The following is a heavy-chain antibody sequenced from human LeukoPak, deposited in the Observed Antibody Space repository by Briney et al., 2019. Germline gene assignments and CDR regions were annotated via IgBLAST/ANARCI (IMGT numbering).Heavy chain of an antibody. CDR1: GFTFSTSA. D-gene: IGHD2-15*01. V-gene: IGHV3-23*01. CDR2: ISGSGDST. CDR3: AKSTRSGGSCYDY. Sequence: GGSLRLSCAASGFTFSTSAMSWVRQAPGKGLEWVSGISGSGDSTYYVDSVKGRFTISRDNSKNTLYLQMNSLRAEDTAVYYCAKSTRSGGSCYDYWGQGTLVTVSS. J-gene: IGHJ4*02.